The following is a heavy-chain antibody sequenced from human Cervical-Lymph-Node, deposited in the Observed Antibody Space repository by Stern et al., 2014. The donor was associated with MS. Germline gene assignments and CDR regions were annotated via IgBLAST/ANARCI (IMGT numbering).Heavy chain of an antibody. CDR2: IYTRGST. D-gene: IGHD3-3*01. CDR1: GGSISNYY. V-gene: IGHV4-59*01. CDR3: ARSVDFWNAHSVY. J-gene: IGHJ4*02. Sequence: QVQLQESGPGLVKPSETLSLTCTVSGGSISNYYWTWIRQFPGKGLEWIGHIYTRGSTNYNPSLSNRVTISVDTSKNHFSLSLTSVTTADTAVYYCARSVDFWNAHSVYWGQGTLVAVSS.